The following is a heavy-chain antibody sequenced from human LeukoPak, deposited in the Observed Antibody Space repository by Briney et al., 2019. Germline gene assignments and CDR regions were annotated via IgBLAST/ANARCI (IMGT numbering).Heavy chain of an antibody. CDR2: ISYDGTYA. J-gene: IGHJ4*02. Sequence: GGSLRLSCTASGFTFSSYAMDCVRLAPGRGLEWVGDISYDGTYASYAVSVRGRFTISRDNSKNTLYLQMNSLRPEDTAVYYCATESSLSNWGMGTLVTVSS. V-gene: IGHV3-30*04. CDR3: ATESSLSN. CDR1: GFTFSSYA. D-gene: IGHD6-6*01.